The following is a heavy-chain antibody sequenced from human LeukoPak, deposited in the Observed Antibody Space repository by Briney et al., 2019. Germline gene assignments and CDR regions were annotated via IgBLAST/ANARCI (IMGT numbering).Heavy chain of an antibody. CDR3: AKADGDYYYYGMDV. CDR2: ISYDGSNK. Sequence: GRSLRLSCAASGFTFSSCGMHWVRQAPGKGLEWVAVISYDGSNKYYADSVKGRFTISRDNSKNTLYLQMNSLRAEDTAVYYCAKADGDYYYYGMDVWGQGTTVTVSS. V-gene: IGHV3-30*18. CDR1: GFTFSSCG. J-gene: IGHJ6*02. D-gene: IGHD4-17*01.